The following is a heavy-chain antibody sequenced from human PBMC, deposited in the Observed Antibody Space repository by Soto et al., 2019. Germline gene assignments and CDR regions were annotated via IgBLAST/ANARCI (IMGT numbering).Heavy chain of an antibody. CDR2: IIPIFRTA. CDR1: GGTFSSYA. CDR3: TTHTVVTPGNYYYGMEG. Sequence: QVQLVQSGAEVKKPGSSVKVSCKASGGTFSSYAISWVRQAPGQGLEWMGGIIPIFRTADYAQKFQGRVTINADESTSTAYMEVSSLRSEDTAVYYCTTHTVVTPGNYYYGMEGWGQGTTVTVSS. V-gene: IGHV1-69*12. D-gene: IGHD2-21*02. J-gene: IGHJ6*02.